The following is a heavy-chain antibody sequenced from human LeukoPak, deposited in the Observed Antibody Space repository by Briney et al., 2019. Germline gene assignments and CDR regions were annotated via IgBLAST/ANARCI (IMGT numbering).Heavy chain of an antibody. J-gene: IGHJ6*03. Sequence: PGRSLRLSCAASGFTFSSYAMHWVRQAPGKGLEWVAVISYDGSNKYYADSVKGRFTISRDNSKNTLYLQMNSLRAEDTAVYYCARGLSYYMDVWGKGTTVTVSS. D-gene: IGHD3/OR15-3a*01. V-gene: IGHV3-30*01. CDR1: GFTFSSYA. CDR2: ISYDGSNK. CDR3: ARGLSYYMDV.